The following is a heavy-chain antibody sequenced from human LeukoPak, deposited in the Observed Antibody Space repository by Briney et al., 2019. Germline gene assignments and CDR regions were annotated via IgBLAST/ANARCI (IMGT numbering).Heavy chain of an antibody. CDR1: GFTFSSYA. V-gene: IGHV3-23*01. J-gene: IGHJ4*02. CDR3: ARDYIVAAPTGFDY. D-gene: IGHD6-13*01. CDR2: ISGSGGNT. Sequence: GGSLRLSCAASGFTFSSYAMSWVRQAPGKGLEWVSAISGSGGNTYYADSVKGQFTISRDNSKNTLYLQMNSLRAEDTAVYYCARDYIVAAPTGFDYWGQGTLVTVSS.